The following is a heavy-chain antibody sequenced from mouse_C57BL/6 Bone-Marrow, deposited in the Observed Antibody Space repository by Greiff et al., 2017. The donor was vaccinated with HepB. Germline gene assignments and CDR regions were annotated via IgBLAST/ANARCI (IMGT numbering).Heavy chain of an antibody. CDR1: GFTFSSYG. V-gene: IGHV5-6*01. J-gene: IGHJ3*01. CDR2: ISSGGSYT. Sequence: EVKLVESGGDLVKPGGSLKLSCAASGFTFSSYGMSWVRQTPDKRLEWVATISSGGSYTYYPDSVKGRFTISRDNAKNTLYLQMSSLKSEDTAMYYCARDWCGFAYWGQGTLVTVSA. CDR3: ARDWCGFAY. D-gene: IGHD1-1*02.